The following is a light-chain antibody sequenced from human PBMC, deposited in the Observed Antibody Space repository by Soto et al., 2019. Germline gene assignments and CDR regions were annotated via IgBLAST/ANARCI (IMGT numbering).Light chain of an antibody. Sequence: DVVMTQSPLSLSVTPGQPASISCRSSQSLVASNGITYFFWFHQRPGQSPRRLIYMVSNRDSGVQDRFSGSGSGNDFTLKITRVEAEDVGVYYCMQSAHWPHTCGQGTKLEI. V-gene: IGKV2-30*01. J-gene: IGKJ2*01. CDR3: MQSAHWPHT. CDR2: MVS. CDR1: QSLVASNGITY.